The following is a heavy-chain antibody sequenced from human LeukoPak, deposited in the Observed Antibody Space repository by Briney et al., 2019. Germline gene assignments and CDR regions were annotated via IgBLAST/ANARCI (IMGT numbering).Heavy chain of an antibody. CDR2: INPNSGGT. CDR1: GYTFAGYY. Sequence: RASVTVSCKVDGYTFAGYYIHWVRQAPGQGLEWMGWINPNSGGTNYAQKFQGRVTMTRDTSISTAYMELSRLRSDDTAVYYCARGELVVPPAMEGHCFALWRRGTLVTVSS. J-gene: IGHJ5*02. D-gene: IGHD2-2*01. CDR3: ARGELVVPPAMEGHCFAL. V-gene: IGHV1-2*02.